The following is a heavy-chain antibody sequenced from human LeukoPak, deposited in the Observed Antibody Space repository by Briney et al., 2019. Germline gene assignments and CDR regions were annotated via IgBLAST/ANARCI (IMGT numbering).Heavy chain of an antibody. CDR1: GFTFSNEA. J-gene: IGHJ6*02. D-gene: IGHD6-13*01. Sequence: GGSLRLSCAVSGFTFSNEAMGWVRQLRGGGLEWVSTISPGGGTTYYAESMKGRFTISRDNSKSTLYLEMNSLRVEDTAVYYCARVGAGTSPGPGGFGYYYYYGMDVWGQGTTVTVSS. CDR2: ISPGGGTT. CDR3: ARVGAGTSPGPGGFGYYYYYGMDV. V-gene: IGHV3-23*01.